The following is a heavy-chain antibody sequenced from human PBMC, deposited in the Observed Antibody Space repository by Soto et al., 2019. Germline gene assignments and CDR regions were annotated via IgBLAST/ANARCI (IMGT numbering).Heavy chain of an antibody. V-gene: IGHV4-31*03. CDR1: GGSISSGGYY. D-gene: IGHD3-16*01. CDR3: ARGPSVWGSLIDY. J-gene: IGHJ4*02. CDR2: IDYSGST. Sequence: QVQLQESGPGLVKPSQTLSLTCTVSGGSISSGGYYWSWIRQHPRKGLEGIGYIDYSGSTYYNPSLMRRVTISIDTSKTQFSLQLSSVTATDPAVYLCARGPSVWGSLIDYWGQGTLVTVSS.